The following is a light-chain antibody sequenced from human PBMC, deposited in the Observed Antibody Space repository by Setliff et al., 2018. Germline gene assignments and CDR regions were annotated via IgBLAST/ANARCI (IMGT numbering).Light chain of an antibody. CDR1: SSDVGGYNY. CDR2: DVS. CDR3: CSYAGSYTSLYV. J-gene: IGLJ1*01. Sequence: QSALTQPRSVSGSPGQSVTISCTGTSSDVGGYNYVSWYQQHPGKAPKLMIYDVSKRPSGVPDRFSGSKSDNTASLTISGLQAEDEADYYCCSYAGSYTSLYVFGTGTKGTVL. V-gene: IGLV2-11*01.